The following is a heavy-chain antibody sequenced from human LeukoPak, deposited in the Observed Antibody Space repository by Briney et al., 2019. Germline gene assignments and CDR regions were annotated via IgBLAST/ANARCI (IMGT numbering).Heavy chain of an antibody. CDR3: ARSEYSSSPPARTGWDY. D-gene: IGHD6-13*01. Sequence: PSETLSLTCTVSGDSISSGSSYWSWIRQPAGKGLEWIGRIYTSGSTNYNPSLKSRVTISVDTSRNQFSLKLSSVTAADTAVYYCARSEYSSSPPARTGWDYWGQGILVTVSS. CDR2: IYTSGST. V-gene: IGHV4-61*02. CDR1: GDSISSGSSY. J-gene: IGHJ4*02.